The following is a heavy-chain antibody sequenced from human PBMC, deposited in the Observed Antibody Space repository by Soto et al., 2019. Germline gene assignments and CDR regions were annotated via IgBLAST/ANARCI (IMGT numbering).Heavy chain of an antibody. CDR1: GFTFSSYA. CDR2: ISGSGGST. V-gene: IGHV3-23*01. D-gene: IGHD3-10*01. J-gene: IGHJ6*02. Sequence: EVQLLESGGGLVQPGGSLRLSCAASGFTFSSYAMSWVRQAPGKGLEWVSAISGSGGSTYYADSVKGRFTISRDNPKNTLYLQMNSLRAEDTAVYYCAKDLPRRFNHYYYGMDVWGQGTTVTVSS. CDR3: AKDLPRRFNHYYYGMDV.